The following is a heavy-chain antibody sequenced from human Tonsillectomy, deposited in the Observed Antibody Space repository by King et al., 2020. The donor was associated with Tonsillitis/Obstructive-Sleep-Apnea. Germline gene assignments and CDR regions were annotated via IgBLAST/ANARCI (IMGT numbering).Heavy chain of an antibody. Sequence: VQLVESGGGLVEPGGSLRLSCAASGFTFSDYYMNWIRQVPGKGLEWVSYISGSSGHTDYADPVKGRFTVSRDNAKNSLYLQMNSLRAEDTAVYYCAIQLNKPYHHFMDVWGKGTTVIVSS. CDR3: AIQLNKPYHHFMDV. D-gene: IGHD1-1*01. CDR1: GFTFSDYY. CDR2: ISGSSGHT. V-gene: IGHV3-11*05. J-gene: IGHJ6*03.